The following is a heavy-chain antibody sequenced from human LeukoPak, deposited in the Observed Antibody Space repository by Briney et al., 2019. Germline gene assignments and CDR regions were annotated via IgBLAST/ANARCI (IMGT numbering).Heavy chain of an antibody. D-gene: IGHD6-19*01. CDR2: IYYSGST. CDR1: GGSISSYY. J-gene: IGHJ4*02. Sequence: SGTLSLTCTVSGGSISSYYWNWIRQPPGKGLEWVGYIYYSGSTIYNPSLKSRVTISVDTSKNQFSLRLSSVTAADTAVYYCTNGWYPDDWGQGTLVTVSS. CDR3: TNGWYPDD. V-gene: IGHV4-59*08.